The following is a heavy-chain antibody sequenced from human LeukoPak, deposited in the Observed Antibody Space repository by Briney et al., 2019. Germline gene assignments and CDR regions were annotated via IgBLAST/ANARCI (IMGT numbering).Heavy chain of an antibody. CDR3: ARSYDYGDHFDY. CDR2: INPSGGST. CDR1: GYIFTSYY. D-gene: IGHD4-17*01. V-gene: IGHV1-46*01. J-gene: IGHJ4*02. Sequence: ASVKVSCKASGYIFTSYYVHWVRQAPGQGLEWVGTINPSGGSTRYAQKFQGRVTMTRVTSTSTVYMELYSLRSEDTAVYYCARSYDYGDHFDYWGQGTLVTVSS.